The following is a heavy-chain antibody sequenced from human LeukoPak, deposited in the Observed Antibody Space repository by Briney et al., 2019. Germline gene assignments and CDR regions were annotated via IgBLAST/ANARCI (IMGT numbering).Heavy chain of an antibody. CDR1: GGSLSAYH. J-gene: IGHJ6*02. Sequence: KPSETLSLTCAVYGGSLSAYHWSWIRQPPGKGLEWIGEINYSGGTNYNPSLKSRVTISVDTSKNQFSLRLTSVTAADTAFYYCARGAYYGDNSGTMDVWGQGTTVTASS. CDR2: INYSGGT. D-gene: IGHD4-23*01. V-gene: IGHV4-34*01. CDR3: ARGAYYGDNSGTMDV.